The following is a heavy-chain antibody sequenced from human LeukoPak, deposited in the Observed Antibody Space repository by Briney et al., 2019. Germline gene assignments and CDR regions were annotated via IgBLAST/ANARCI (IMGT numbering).Heavy chain of an antibody. CDR1: GFTFSSYS. J-gene: IGHJ4*02. CDR2: ISSSSSYI. D-gene: IGHD1-26*01. Sequence: PGGSLRLSCAAPGFTFSSYSMNWVRQAPGKGLEWVSSISSSSSYIYYADSVKGRFTISRDNAKNSLYLQMNSLRAEDTAVYYCARDTSSGAVGAGAYYWGQGTLVTVSS. CDR3: ARDTSSGAVGAGAYY. V-gene: IGHV3-21*01.